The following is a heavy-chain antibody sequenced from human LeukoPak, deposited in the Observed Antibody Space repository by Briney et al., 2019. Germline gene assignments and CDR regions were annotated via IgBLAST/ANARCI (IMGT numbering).Heavy chain of an antibody. CDR1: GFTFRSYA. Sequence: GGSLRLSCAASGFTFRSYAMGWVRQAPGKGLEWVSAISSSGGSTYYADSVKGRFAISRDNSKNTLYLQMDSLRAEDTAVYYCAKDVRGGPIVGAGSVDYWGQGTLVTVSS. CDR2: ISSSGGST. CDR3: AKDVRGGPIVGAGSVDY. J-gene: IGHJ4*02. V-gene: IGHV3-23*01. D-gene: IGHD1-26*01.